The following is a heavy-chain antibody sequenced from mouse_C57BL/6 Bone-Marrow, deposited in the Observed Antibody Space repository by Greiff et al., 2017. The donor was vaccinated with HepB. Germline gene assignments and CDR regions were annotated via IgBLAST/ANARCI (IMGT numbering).Heavy chain of an antibody. D-gene: IGHD2-4*01. Sequence: QVHVKQPGAELVRPGTSVKLSCKASGYTFTSYWMHWVKQRPGQGLEWIGVIDPSDSYTNYNQKFKGKATLTVDTSSSTAYMQLSSLTSEDSAVYYCARKGIYYDYDEDYWGQGTTLTVSS. V-gene: IGHV1-59*01. J-gene: IGHJ2*01. CDR3: ARKGIYYDYDEDY. CDR2: IDPSDSYT. CDR1: GYTFTSYW.